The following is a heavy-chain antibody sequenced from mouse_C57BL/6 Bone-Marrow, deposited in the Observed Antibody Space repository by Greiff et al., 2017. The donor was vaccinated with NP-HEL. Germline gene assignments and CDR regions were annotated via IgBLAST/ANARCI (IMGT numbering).Heavy chain of an antibody. D-gene: IGHD1-1*01. Sequence: QVQLQQPGAELVRPGSSVKLSCKASGYTFTSYWMHWVKQRPIQGLEWIGNIDPSDSETHYNQKFKDKATLTVDKSSSTAYMQLSSLTSEDSAVYYCAREGIYYYGSSFAYWGQGTLVTVSA. J-gene: IGHJ3*01. V-gene: IGHV1-52*01. CDR3: AREGIYYYGSSFAY. CDR2: IDPSDSET. CDR1: GYTFTSYW.